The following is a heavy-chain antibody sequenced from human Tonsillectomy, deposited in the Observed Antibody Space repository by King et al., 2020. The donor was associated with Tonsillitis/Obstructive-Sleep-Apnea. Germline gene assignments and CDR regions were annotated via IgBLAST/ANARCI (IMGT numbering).Heavy chain of an antibody. CDR1: GFTFSSYW. D-gene: IGHD3-10*01. J-gene: IGHJ3*02. CDR3: ARASYYGSWNYWRDVFDI. V-gene: IGHV3-74*01. Sequence: VQLVESGGGLVQPGGSLRLSCAASGFTFSSYWMHWVRQAPGKGLEWVSGINSDGSSTNYADSVKGRFTISRDNSKNTLYLQMNSLRAEDTAVYYCARASYYGSWNYWRDVFDIWGQGTIDPLSS. CDR2: INSDGSST.